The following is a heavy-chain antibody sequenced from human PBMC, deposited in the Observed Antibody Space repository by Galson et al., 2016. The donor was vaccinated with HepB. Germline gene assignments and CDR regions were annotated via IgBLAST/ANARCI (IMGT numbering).Heavy chain of an antibody. Sequence: SVKVSCKASGDTRGTHSINWVRQAPGQGLEWLGGIIPLFGSSKYAQKFEGRITISADTSTNTVYMDLNNLISGDTAVYFCARGGWLRYSDWSPLVGGDWLDPWGQGTLVTVSA. CDR3: ARGGWLRYSDWSPLVGGDWLDP. V-gene: IGHV1-69*06. J-gene: IGHJ5*02. D-gene: IGHD3-9*01. CDR1: GDTRGTHS. CDR2: IIPLFGSS.